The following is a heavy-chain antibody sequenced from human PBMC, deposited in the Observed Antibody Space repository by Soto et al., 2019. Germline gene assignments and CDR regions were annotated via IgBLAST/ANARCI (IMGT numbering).Heavy chain of an antibody. CDR3: ARDSPPVDY. CDR1: GYTFTNYG. V-gene: IGHV1-18*01. Sequence: QVQLVQSGAEVKKPGASVKVSCKASGYTFTNYGISWVRQAPGQGLEWMGWISAYNGNTNYAQKPQGRVTMTTDTSPSTASMEPRSLRSDDTAVYYCARDSPPVDYWGQGTLVTVSS. CDR2: ISAYNGNT. J-gene: IGHJ4*02.